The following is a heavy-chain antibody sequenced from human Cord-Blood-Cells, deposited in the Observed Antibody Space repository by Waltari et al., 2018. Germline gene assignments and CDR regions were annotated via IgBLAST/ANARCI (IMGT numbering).Heavy chain of an antibody. D-gene: IGHD6-25*01. J-gene: IGHJ6*02. CDR2: IWYDGSNK. CDR1: GFTFSSYG. CDR3: ARDSGIAALDYYYYGMDV. Sequence: GRSLRLSCAASGFTFSSYGMHWVRQAPGKGLEWVAVIWYDGSNKYYADSVKGRFTISRDNSKNTLYLQMNSLRAEDTAVYYCARDSGIAALDYYYYGMDVWGQGTTVTVSS. V-gene: IGHV3-33*01.